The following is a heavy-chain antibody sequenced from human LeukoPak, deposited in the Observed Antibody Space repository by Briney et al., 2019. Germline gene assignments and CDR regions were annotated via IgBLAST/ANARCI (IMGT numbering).Heavy chain of an antibody. V-gene: IGHV4-4*07. CDR1: GGSISSYY. J-gene: IGHJ4*02. CDR3: ARGYYYDSSGYYFDYFDY. D-gene: IGHD3-22*01. CDR2: IYTSGST. Sequence: SETLSLTCTVSGGSISSYYWSWIRQPAGKGLEWIGRIYTSGSTNYNPSPKSRVTMSVDTSKNQFSLRLSSVTAADTAVYYCARGYYYDSSGYYFDYFDYWGQGTLVTVSS.